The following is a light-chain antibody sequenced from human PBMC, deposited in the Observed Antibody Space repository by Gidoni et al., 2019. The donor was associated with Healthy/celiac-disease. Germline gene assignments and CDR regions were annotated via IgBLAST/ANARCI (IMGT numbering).Light chain of an antibody. J-gene: IGKJ1*01. CDR2: AAS. CDR1: QSISSY. V-gene: IGKV1-39*01. Sequence: DIQMTQYPSSLSASVGDRVTITCRASQSISSYLNWYQQKPGKAPKLLIYAASSLQSGVPSRVSGSGSGTDFTLTISSLQPEDFATYYCQQSYSTPQTFGQGTKVEIK. CDR3: QQSYSTPQT.